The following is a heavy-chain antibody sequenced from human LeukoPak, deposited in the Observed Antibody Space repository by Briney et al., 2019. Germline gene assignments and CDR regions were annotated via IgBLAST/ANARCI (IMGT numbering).Heavy chain of an antibody. V-gene: IGHV1-69*04. D-gene: IGHD2-15*01. CDR3: ARDHCSPGTCLGGH. CDR2: IIPSLDVA. Sequence: ASVKVSCKASGDTFIPYTSSWVRQAPGQGLEWIGRIIPSLDVANYAQKFQGRVTLSVDRDTATTYMEVTSLRSEDTAIYYCARDHCSPGTCLGGHWGQGTLVTVSS. J-gene: IGHJ4*02. CDR1: GDTFIPYT.